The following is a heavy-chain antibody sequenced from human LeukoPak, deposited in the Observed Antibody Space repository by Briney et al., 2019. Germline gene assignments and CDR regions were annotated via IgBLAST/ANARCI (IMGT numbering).Heavy chain of an antibody. CDR1: GYTFTSYY. CDR3: ARSPRSSGWYGWWFDP. D-gene: IGHD6-19*01. Sequence: ASVKVSCKASGYTFTSYYMHWVRQAPGQGLEWMGIINPSGGSTSYAQKFQGRVTMTRDTSTSTVYMELSSLRSEDTAVCYCARSPRSSGWYGWWFDPWGQGTLVTVSS. J-gene: IGHJ5*02. V-gene: IGHV1-46*03. CDR2: INPSGGST.